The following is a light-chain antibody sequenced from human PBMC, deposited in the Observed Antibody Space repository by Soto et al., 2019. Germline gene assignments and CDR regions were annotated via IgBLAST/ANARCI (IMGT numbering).Light chain of an antibody. J-gene: IGKJ5*01. CDR1: QCVSSR. V-gene: IGKV3-15*01. Sequence: IVLTQSPGTLSLTPGERATLSCRASQCVSSRVAWYQQKPGPFPRLLLFGASTRATGIPARFSGSWAGTEFTLTISSLQSEDFAVYYCQQYNNWPPITFGQGTRLEIK. CDR3: QQYNNWPPIT. CDR2: GAS.